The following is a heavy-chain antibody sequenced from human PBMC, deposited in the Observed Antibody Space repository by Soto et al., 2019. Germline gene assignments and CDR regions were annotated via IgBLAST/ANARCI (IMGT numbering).Heavy chain of an antibody. Sequence: SETLSLTCTVSGGSISSSIWWGWFRQPPGKGLEWIAEIYHSGSTNYYPSLKSRVSMSVDKSKNQFSLKVNPVTAADTAVYYCARRRDGSGSLDYWGQGTLVTVSS. J-gene: IGHJ4*02. V-gene: IGHV4-4*02. CDR2: IYHSGST. CDR3: ARRRDGSGSLDY. CDR1: GGSISSSIW. D-gene: IGHD3-10*01.